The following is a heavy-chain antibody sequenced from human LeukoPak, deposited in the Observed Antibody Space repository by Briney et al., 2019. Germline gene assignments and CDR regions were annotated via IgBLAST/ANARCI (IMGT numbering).Heavy chain of an antibody. CDR2: IYYSGST. D-gene: IGHD2-2*01. Sequence: SETLSLTCTVSGGSISSSSYYWGWIRQPPGKGLEWIVSIYYSGSTYYNPSLKSRVTISVDTSKNQFSLKLSSVTAADTAVYYCARHCLYAYCSSTSLPPLGPLNWFDPWGQGTLVTVSS. CDR1: GGSISSSSYY. CDR3: ARHCLYAYCSSTSLPPLGPLNWFDP. J-gene: IGHJ5*02. V-gene: IGHV4-39*01.